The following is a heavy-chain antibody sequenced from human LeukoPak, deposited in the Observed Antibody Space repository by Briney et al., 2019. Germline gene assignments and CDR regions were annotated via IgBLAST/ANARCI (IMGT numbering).Heavy chain of an antibody. CDR1: GFTFSSYR. D-gene: IGHD3-10*01. J-gene: IGHJ4*02. V-gene: IGHV3-7*01. CDR2: INKDRSAI. CDR3: ARAGSLWFGESKFDY. Sequence: GGSLRLSCAASGFTFSSYRMNWVRQAPGKGLEWVAYINKDRSAIYYVDSVKGRFTISRDNAKNSLYLQMNSLRAEDAAVYYCARAGSLWFGESKFDYWGQGTLVTVSS.